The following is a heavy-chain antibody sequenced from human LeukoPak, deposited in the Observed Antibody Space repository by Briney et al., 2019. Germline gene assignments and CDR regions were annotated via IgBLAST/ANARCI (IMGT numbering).Heavy chain of an antibody. Sequence: ASVKVSCKASGGTFSSYAISWVRQAPGQGLEWMGRINPNSGGTNYAQKFQGRVTMTRDTSISTAYMELSRLRSDDTAVYYCARGAAPTYYYDSNNQIDYWGQGTLVTVSS. CDR1: GGTFSSYA. D-gene: IGHD3-22*01. J-gene: IGHJ4*02. CDR2: INPNSGGT. CDR3: ARGAAPTYYYDSNNQIDY. V-gene: IGHV1-2*06.